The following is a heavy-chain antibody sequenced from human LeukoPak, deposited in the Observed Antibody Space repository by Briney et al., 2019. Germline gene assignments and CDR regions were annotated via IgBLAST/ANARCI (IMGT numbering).Heavy chain of an antibody. Sequence: GASVKVSCTASGYTFSDYYIHWLRQAPGQGLEWMGWINPKSGGTNYAQYFQGRVTMTRDTSISTAYMELSRLRSDDTAVYYCARDPDIRGFYYMDVWGKGTTVTISS. J-gene: IGHJ6*03. CDR3: ARDPDIRGFYYMDV. D-gene: IGHD3-22*01. CDR2: INPKSGGT. CDR1: GYTFSDYY. V-gene: IGHV1-2*02.